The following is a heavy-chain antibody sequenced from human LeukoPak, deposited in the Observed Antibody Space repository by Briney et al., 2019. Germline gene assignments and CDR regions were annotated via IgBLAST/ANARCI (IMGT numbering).Heavy chain of an antibody. CDR3: ARGRSSMVRGYYYYYMDV. CDR1: GGSISNYY. CDR2: IYYSGST. D-gene: IGHD3-10*01. Sequence: SETLSLTCTVSGGSISNYYSTWIRQSPGKGLEWIGYIYYSGSTNYNPSPKSRVTISVDTSKNQFSLKLSSVTAADTAVYYCARGRSSMVRGYYYYYMDVWGKGTTVTISS. V-gene: IGHV4-59*01. J-gene: IGHJ6*03.